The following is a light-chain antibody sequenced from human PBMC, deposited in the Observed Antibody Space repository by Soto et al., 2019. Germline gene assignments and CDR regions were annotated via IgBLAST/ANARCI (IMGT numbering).Light chain of an antibody. V-gene: IGKV3-15*01. CDR3: QQYNNWPLT. CDR1: QSVSSN. CDR2: GAS. Sequence: EIVMTQSPATLSVSPGERATLSCRASQSVSSNLAWYQQKPGQAPRLLIYGASTRATGIPARFSGSGSGPEFTLAISSLQSEDSAVYYCQQYNNWPLTVGGGTKVEIQ. J-gene: IGKJ4*01.